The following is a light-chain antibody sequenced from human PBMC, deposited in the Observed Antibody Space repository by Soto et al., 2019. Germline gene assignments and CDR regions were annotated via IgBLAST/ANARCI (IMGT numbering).Light chain of an antibody. V-gene: IGLV2-11*01. CDR2: AVS. CDR1: NSDVGRYNF. CDR3: YSYTASDIWV. Sequence: QSALTQPRSVSGSPGQSVTISCTGTNSDVGRYNFVSWYQQLPGKAPKLLISAVSQRPSGVPDRFSGSKSGNTGSLTISGLQADDEADYFCYSYTASDIWVFGGGTKLTVL. J-gene: IGLJ3*02.